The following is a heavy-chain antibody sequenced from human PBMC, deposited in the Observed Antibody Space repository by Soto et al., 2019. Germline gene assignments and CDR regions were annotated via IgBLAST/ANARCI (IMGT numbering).Heavy chain of an antibody. CDR1: GGTFSSYA. CDR3: ASLLWFGDYYYGMDV. D-gene: IGHD3-10*01. J-gene: IGHJ6*02. Sequence: ASVKVSCKASGGTFSSYAISWVRQAPGQGLEWMGGIIPIFGTANYAQKFQGRVTITADKSTSTAYMELSSLRSEDTAVYYCASLLWFGDYYYGMDVWGQGTTVTVSS. V-gene: IGHV1-69*06. CDR2: IIPIFGTA.